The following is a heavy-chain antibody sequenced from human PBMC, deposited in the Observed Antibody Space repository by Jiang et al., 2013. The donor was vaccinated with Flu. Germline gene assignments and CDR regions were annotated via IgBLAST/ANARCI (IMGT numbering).Heavy chain of an antibody. Sequence: CGAEVKKPGASVKVSCKASGYTFTSYYMHWVRQAPGQGLEWMGIINPSGGSTSYAQKFQGRVTMTRDTSTSTVYMELSSLRSEDTAVYYCARAAISKYSSGGCGLGCFWFDPWGQGTLVTVSS. D-gene: IGHD6-19*01. V-gene: IGHV1-46*01. CDR2: INPSGGST. CDR3: ARAAISKYSSGGCGLGCFWFDP. J-gene: IGHJ5*02. CDR1: GYTFTSYY.